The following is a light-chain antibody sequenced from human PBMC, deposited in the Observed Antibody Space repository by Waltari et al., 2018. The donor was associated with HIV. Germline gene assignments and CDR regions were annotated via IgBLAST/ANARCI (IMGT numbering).Light chain of an antibody. J-gene: IGKJ2*03. CDR3: QQYGSSPPYS. Sequence: EMVLTQSQGTLYLSPGERATIPCRASQSVSSSYLSWYQQKPGQAPRLLIHGASSRATGIPDRFSGSGSGTDFTLTSSRLEPEDFVVYYCQQYGSSPPYSFGQGTKLEIK. CDR1: QSVSSSY. CDR2: GAS. V-gene: IGKV3-20*01.